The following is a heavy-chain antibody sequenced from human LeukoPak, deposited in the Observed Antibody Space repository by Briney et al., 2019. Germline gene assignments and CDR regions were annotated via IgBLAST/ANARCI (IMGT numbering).Heavy chain of an antibody. V-gene: IGHV3-9*01. CDR3: ARAAYNSSPDY. Sequence: PGGSLRLSCAASGFTFDDYAMHWVRHAPGKGLEWVSGISWNSGSIGYADSVKGRFIISRDDAKNSLYLQMNSLRAEDTAVYYCARAAYNSSPDYWGQGTLVTVSS. CDR1: GFTFDDYA. D-gene: IGHD6-6*01. J-gene: IGHJ4*02. CDR2: ISWNSGSI.